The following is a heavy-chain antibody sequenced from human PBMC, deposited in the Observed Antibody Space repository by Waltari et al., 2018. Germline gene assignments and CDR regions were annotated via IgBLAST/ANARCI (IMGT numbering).Heavy chain of an antibody. CDR3: AKDGGGSSWFDY. Sequence: QVQLVESGGGVVQPGRSLRLSCAASGFTLSSYGMHWVRQAPGKGLEWVAVISYDGSNKYYADSVKGRFTISRDNSKNTLYLQMNSLRAEDTAVYYCAKDGGGSSWFDYWGQGTLVTVSS. CDR1: GFTLSSYG. J-gene: IGHJ4*02. V-gene: IGHV3-30*18. CDR2: ISYDGSNK. D-gene: IGHD6-13*01.